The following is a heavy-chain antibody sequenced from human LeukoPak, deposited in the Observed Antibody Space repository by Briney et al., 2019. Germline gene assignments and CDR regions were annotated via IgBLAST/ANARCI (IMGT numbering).Heavy chain of an antibody. D-gene: IGHD2-21*01. Sequence: TSETLSLTCTVSGGSISDYYWSWMRQPAGKGLKWIGRFYRSGSTNYNPSFKPRVTLSRDTSKNQVSLKLNAVTAADTAVYFCARDVEGNYYFYMDVWGKGTTVTVSS. CDR3: ARDVEGNYYFYMDV. J-gene: IGHJ6*03. CDR1: GGSISDYY. V-gene: IGHV4-4*07. CDR2: FYRSGST.